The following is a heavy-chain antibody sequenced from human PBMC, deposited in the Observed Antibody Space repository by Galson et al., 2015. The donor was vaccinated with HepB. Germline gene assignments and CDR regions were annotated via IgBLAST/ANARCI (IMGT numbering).Heavy chain of an antibody. CDR3: ARRFRGSDNYSFDY. CDR2: ISYDGSKK. J-gene: IGHJ4*02. Sequence: SLRLSCAASGFTFSSYPLHWVRQAPGKGLDWVATISYDGSKKYYADSVKGRFTISRDNSKNTLYLQMNSLTTEDTAVYYCARRFRGSDNYSFDYWGQGTLVTVSS. CDR1: GFTFSSYP. V-gene: IGHV3-30-3*01. D-gene: IGHD3-10*01.